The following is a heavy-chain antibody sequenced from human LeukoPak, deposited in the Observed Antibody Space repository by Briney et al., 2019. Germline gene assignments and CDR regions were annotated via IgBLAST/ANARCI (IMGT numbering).Heavy chain of an antibody. CDR3: ARAGTMVRGVIVY. CDR2: IYHSGST. V-gene: IGHV4-4*02. Sequence: PSETLSLTCAVSGGSISSSNWWSWVRQPPGKGLEWIGEIYHSGSTNYNPSLKSRVTISVDKSKNQFSLKLSSVTAADTAVYYCARAGTMVRGVIVYWGQGTLVTVSP. J-gene: IGHJ4*02. CDR1: GGSISSSNW. D-gene: IGHD3-10*01.